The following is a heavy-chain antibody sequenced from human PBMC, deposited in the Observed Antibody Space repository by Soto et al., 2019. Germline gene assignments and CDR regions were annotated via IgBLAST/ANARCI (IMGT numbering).Heavy chain of an antibody. CDR1: GFTFSSYA. D-gene: IGHD6-19*01. J-gene: IGHJ4*02. V-gene: IGHV3-30-3*01. Sequence: QVQLVESGGGVVQPGRSLRLSCAASGFTFSSYAMHWVRQAPGKGLEWVAVISYDGSNKYYADSVKGRFTISRDNSKNTLYLQMNSLRAEDTAVYYCARFGQGLSMDYWGQGTLVTVSS. CDR3: ARFGQGLSMDY. CDR2: ISYDGSNK.